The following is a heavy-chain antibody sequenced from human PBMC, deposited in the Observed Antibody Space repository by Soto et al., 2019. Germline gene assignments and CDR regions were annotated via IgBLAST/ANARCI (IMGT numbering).Heavy chain of an antibody. D-gene: IGHD3-22*01. CDR2: ISRYGDFT. CDR3: AKDRYMDHDSRGYMFDN. CDR1: GFTFNIYA. Sequence: EVQLLESGGDLIQPGGSLRLSCAASGFTFNIYAMTWVRQAPGKGLEWVSAISRYGDFTYYADSVEGRFTLSRDIPKNTMYLQMNSLRAADTAVYYCAKDRYMDHDSRGYMFDNWGQGTLVTVSS. V-gene: IGHV3-23*01. J-gene: IGHJ4*02.